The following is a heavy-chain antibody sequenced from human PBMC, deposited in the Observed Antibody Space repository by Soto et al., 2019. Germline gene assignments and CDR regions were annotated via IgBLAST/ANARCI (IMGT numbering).Heavy chain of an antibody. CDR3: ARGLRYFDWLTRSPVHFDY. D-gene: IGHD3-9*01. CDR1: GYTFTSYD. Sequence: GASVKVSCKASGYTFTSYDINWVRQATGQGLEWMGWMNPNSGNTGYAQKFQGRVTMTRNTSISTAYMELSSLRSEDTAVYYCARGLRYFDWLTRSPVHFDYWGQGTLVTVSS. J-gene: IGHJ4*02. V-gene: IGHV1-8*01. CDR2: MNPNSGNT.